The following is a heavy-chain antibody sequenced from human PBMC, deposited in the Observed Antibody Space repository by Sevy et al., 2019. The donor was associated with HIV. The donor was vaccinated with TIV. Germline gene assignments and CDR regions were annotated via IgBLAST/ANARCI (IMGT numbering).Heavy chain of an antibody. CDR1: GFTFSSYS. V-gene: IGHV3-21*01. J-gene: IGHJ4*02. Sequence: GGSLRLSCAASGFTFSSYSMNWVRQAPGKGPEWVSSISSSSTYTYYADSVKGRFTISRDNAKNSLYLQMNSLRAEDRAVYYCSTSGNCGGDCYSLSSYYFDYWGQGTLLTVSS. CDR2: ISSSSTYT. D-gene: IGHD2-21*01. CDR3: STSGNCGGDCYSLSSYYFDY.